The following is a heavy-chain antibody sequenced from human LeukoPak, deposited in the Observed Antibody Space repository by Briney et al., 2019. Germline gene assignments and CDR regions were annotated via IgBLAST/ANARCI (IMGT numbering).Heavy chain of an antibody. Sequence: SETLSLTCAVSGASISSGDYSWSWIRQPPGKGLEWIGYIYHSGSTTYNPSLKSRLTILLDRSKNQISLKLNSVTAADTAVYYCAADYTSRSYRFDHWGQGTLVTVSS. CDR3: AADYTSRSYRFDH. J-gene: IGHJ4*02. D-gene: IGHD3-10*01. V-gene: IGHV4-30-2*01. CDR2: IYHSGST. CDR1: GASISSGDYS.